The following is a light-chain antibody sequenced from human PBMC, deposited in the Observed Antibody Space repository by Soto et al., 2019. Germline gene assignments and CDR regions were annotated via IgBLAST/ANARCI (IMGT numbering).Light chain of an antibody. J-gene: IGKJ2*01. Sequence: DIVLTQSPATLSLSLGERATLSCRASQSVGGYLLWFQQKPGQPPRLLIYDVSNRASGIPARFSGSGSGTDFTLTISRLEPDDFAVYFCHHRKKWPYTFGQGTRLEMK. CDR2: DVS. CDR1: QSVGGY. V-gene: IGKV3-11*01. CDR3: HHRKKWPYT.